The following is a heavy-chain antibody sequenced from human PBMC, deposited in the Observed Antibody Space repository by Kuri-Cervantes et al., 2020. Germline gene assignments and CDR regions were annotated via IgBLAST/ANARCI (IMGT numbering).Heavy chain of an antibody. Sequence: ETLSLTCAVYGGSFSGYYWSWIRQPPGKGLEWVANIKQDGGDKYYVESVKGRFTISRDNAKNSLYLQMNSLRVEDTAVYYCARGMGRYGSGSYVFDYWGQGTLVTVSS. J-gene: IGHJ4*02. CDR2: IKQDGGDK. CDR3: ARGMGRYGSGSYVFDY. V-gene: IGHV3-7*01. D-gene: IGHD3-10*01. CDR1: GGSFSGYY.